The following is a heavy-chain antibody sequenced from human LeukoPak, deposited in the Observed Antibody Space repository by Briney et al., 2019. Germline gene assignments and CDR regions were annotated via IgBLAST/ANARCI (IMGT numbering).Heavy chain of an antibody. J-gene: IGHJ4*02. Sequence: GGSLRLSCAASGFTFSSYALSWVRQTPGKGLEWVSAITASGGNSYYTGSVKGRFTISRDISKSTLYLQLNSLRAEDTAVYYCAKARRYTSDLDYWGQGTLVTVSS. CDR2: ITASGGNS. D-gene: IGHD6-19*01. CDR3: AKARRYTSDLDY. CDR1: GFTFSSYA. V-gene: IGHV3-23*01.